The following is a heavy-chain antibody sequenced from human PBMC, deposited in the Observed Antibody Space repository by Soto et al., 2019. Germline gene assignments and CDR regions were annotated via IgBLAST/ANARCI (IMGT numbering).Heavy chain of an antibody. CDR3: AVVPAAIGAFDI. CDR1: GFTFSDHY. D-gene: IGHD2-2*02. V-gene: IGHV3-72*01. Sequence: GGSLRLSCAASGFTFSDHYMDWVRQAPGKGLEWVGRTRNKANSYTTEYAASVKGRFTISRDDSKNSLYLQMNSPKTEDTAVYYCAVVPAAIGAFDIWGQGTMVTVSS. J-gene: IGHJ3*02. CDR2: TRNKANSYTT.